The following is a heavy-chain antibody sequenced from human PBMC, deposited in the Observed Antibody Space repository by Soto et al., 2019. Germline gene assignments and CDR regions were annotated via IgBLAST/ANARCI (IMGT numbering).Heavy chain of an antibody. J-gene: IGHJ4*02. CDR1: GFSFTTAGVA. D-gene: IGHD5-12*01. CDR2: IYYNDDR. CDR3: AHSDGGYEIIYFDF. Sequence: SGPTLVNPTQTLTLTCTFSGFSFTTAGVAGGWIRQTPGGALEWLTLIYYNDDRRFSPSLKTRLTITGDTSKNQVVLSLTNVDPGDTATYFCAHSDGGYEIIYFDFWGQGIPVTVSS. V-gene: IGHV2-5*01.